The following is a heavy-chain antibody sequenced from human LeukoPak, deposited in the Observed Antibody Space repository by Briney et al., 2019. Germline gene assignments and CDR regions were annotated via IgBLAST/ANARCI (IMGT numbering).Heavy chain of an antibody. Sequence: PGGSLRLSCAASGFTFSSYGMHWVRQAPGKGLEWVAFIRYDGSNKYYADSVKGRFTISRDNSKNTLYLQMNGLRAEDTAVYYCAKSLVGAARPNASDIWGQGTMVTVSS. CDR2: IRYDGSNK. D-gene: IGHD6-6*01. CDR3: AKSLVGAARPNASDI. J-gene: IGHJ3*02. V-gene: IGHV3-30*02. CDR1: GFTFSSYG.